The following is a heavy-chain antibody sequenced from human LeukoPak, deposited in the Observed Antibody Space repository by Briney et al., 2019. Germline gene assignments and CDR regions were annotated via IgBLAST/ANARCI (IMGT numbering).Heavy chain of an antibody. D-gene: IGHD1-14*01. CDR2: IYYSGST. CDR1: GGXISSSSSY. CDR3: ASSRGEPNWYFDL. J-gene: IGHJ2*01. Sequence: PSETLSLTCTVSGGXISSSSSYWGWIRQPPGKGLEWIGSIYYSGSTYYNPSLKSRVTISVDTSKNHFSLRLSSVTAADTAVYYCASSRGEPNWYFDLWGRGTLVTVSS. V-gene: IGHV4-39*02.